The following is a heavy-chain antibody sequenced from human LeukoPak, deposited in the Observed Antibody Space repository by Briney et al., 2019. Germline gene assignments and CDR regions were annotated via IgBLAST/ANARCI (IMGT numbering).Heavy chain of an antibody. CDR1: GFTFSSYS. V-gene: IGHV3-23*01. CDR2: ISGSGTRT. Sequence: GGSLRLSCAASGFTFSSYSMNWVRQAPGKGLEWVSAISGSGTRTYYADSVKGRFTISRDNSKNTLYLQMNSLRAEDTAVYYCAKAPTKEEEWLLLNYFDYWGQGTLVTVSS. D-gene: IGHD3-22*01. J-gene: IGHJ4*02. CDR3: AKAPTKEEEWLLLNYFDY.